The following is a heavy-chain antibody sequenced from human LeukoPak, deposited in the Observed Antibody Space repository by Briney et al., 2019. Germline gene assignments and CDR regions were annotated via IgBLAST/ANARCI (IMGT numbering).Heavy chain of an antibody. CDR2: IYTSGST. D-gene: IGHD1-26*01. CDR1: GGSISSSSYY. V-gene: IGHV4-61*02. CDR3: ARGKVGATTTPHYYYYYMDV. J-gene: IGHJ6*03. Sequence: PSETLSLTCTVSGGSISSSSYYWGWIRQPAGKGLEWIGLIYTSGSTNYNPSLKSRVTISVDTSKNQFSLKLSSVTAADTAVYYCARGKVGATTTPHYYYYYMDVWGKGTTVTVSS.